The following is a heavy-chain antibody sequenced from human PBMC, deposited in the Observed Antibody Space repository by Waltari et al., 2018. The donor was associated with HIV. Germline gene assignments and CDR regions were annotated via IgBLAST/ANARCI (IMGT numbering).Heavy chain of an antibody. CDR2: ISSSSSSI. Sequence: EVQLVESGGGLVKPGGSLRLSCAASGFTFSSYSMNWVRQAPGKGLEWVSSISSSSSSIYYADSVKGRFTISRDNAKNSLYLQMNSLRAEDTAVYYCARGGIVGATIDYWGQGTLVTVSS. D-gene: IGHD1-26*01. CDR1: GFTFSSYS. CDR3: ARGGIVGATIDY. V-gene: IGHV3-21*01. J-gene: IGHJ4*02.